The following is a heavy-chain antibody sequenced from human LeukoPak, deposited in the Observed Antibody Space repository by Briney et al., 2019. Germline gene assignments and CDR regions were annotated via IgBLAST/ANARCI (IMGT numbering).Heavy chain of an antibody. CDR3: AKDTFWSGYSSPIDY. CDR2: ISGSGGST. CDR1: GFTFSSYA. D-gene: IGHD3-3*01. Sequence: PGGSLGLSCAASGFTFSSYAMSWVRQAPGKGLEWVSAISGSGGSTYYADSVKGRFTISRDNSKNTLYLQMNSLRAEDTAVYYCAKDTFWSGYSSPIDYWGQGTLVTVSS. J-gene: IGHJ4*02. V-gene: IGHV3-23*01.